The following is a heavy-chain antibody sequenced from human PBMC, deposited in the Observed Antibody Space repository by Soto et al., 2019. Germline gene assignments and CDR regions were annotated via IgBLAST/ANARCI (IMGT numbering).Heavy chain of an antibody. CDR1: GGSISSYY. Sequence: SETLSLTCTVSGGSISSYYWSWIRQPPGKGLEWIGYIYYSGSTNYNPSLKSRVTISVDTSKNQFSLKLSSVTAADTAVYYCARRGGGMITFGGGYQLNLPHYYSYSMDVRGKGTTVTVSS. V-gene: IGHV4-59*08. J-gene: IGHJ6*03. CDR2: IYYSGST. CDR3: ARRGGGMITFGGGYQLNLPHYYSYSMDV. D-gene: IGHD3-16*01.